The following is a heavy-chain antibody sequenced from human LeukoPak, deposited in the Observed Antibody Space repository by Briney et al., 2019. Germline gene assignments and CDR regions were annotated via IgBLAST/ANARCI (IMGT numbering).Heavy chain of an antibody. Sequence: PSETLSLTCTVSGGSIRSGGYYWSWIRQHPGKGLEWIGYIYYSGSTYYNPSLKSRVTISVDTSKNQFSLKLSSVTAADTAVYYCARDTRYGSGGDWGQGTLVTVSS. CDR2: IYYSGST. CDR3: ARDTRYGSGGD. J-gene: IGHJ4*02. D-gene: IGHD3-10*01. V-gene: IGHV4-31*03. CDR1: GGSIRSGGYY.